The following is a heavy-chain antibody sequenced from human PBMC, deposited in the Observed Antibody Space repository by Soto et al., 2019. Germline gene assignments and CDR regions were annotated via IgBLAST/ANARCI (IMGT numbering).Heavy chain of an antibody. D-gene: IGHD5-18*01. J-gene: IGHJ6*02. Sequence: PGGSLRLSCAASGFTFRGYGMHWVRQAPGRGLEWVALISYDGSIKYYADSVRGRFTISRDNSKNTLYLQMNSLRAEDTAVYYCANSEYSRYKNIDVWGQGTTGTVSS. CDR2: ISYDGSIK. V-gene: IGHV3-30*18. CDR1: GFTFRGYG. CDR3: ANSEYSRYKNIDV.